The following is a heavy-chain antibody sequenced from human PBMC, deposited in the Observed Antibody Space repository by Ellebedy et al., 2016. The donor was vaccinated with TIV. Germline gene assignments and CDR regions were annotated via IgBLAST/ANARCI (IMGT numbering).Heavy chain of an antibody. D-gene: IGHD3-22*01. CDR1: GFSLDSYA. J-gene: IGHJ6*02. CDR2: ISGGGEFT. CDR3: AKEVTGPISGYYGPSGDYYYGLDV. V-gene: IGHV3-23*01. Sequence: GGSLRLXCVASGFSLDSYAMSWVRQAPGKGLEWVSTISGGGEFTNFADSVRGRFTISGDRSKNTLYLEMNSLRAEDTALYYCAKEVTGPISGYYGPSGDYYYGLDVWGQGTTVTVSS.